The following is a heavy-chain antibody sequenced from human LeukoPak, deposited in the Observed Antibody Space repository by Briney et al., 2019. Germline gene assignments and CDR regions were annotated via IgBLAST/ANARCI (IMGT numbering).Heavy chain of an antibody. J-gene: IGHJ6*03. D-gene: IGHD3-22*01. CDR3: ARVVIGFYYYCYMDV. CDR2: MNPNSGNT. Sequence: ASVKVSCKASGYTFTSYDINWVRQATGQGLEWMGWMNPNSGNTGYAQKFQGRVTMTRNTSISTAYMELSSLRSEDTAVYYCARVVIGFYYYCYMDVWGKGTTVTVSS. CDR1: GYTFTSYD. V-gene: IGHV1-8*01.